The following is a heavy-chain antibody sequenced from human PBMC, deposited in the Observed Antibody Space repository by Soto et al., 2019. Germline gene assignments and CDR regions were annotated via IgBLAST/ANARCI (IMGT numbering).Heavy chain of an antibody. D-gene: IGHD3-16*02. V-gene: IGHV4-31*03. CDR3: WGIVARGDYYGMDV. CDR2: IYYTGTT. J-gene: IGHJ6*02. Sequence: QVQLQESGPGLVKPSQTLSLTCTVSGGSISSGGYFWNWIRQDPGKGLEWIGYIYYTGTTYYNPSLKSRLNISQATSKNQFSLRLSSVTAADTAVYYCWGIVARGDYYGMDVWGHGTTVTVSS. CDR1: GGSISSGGYF.